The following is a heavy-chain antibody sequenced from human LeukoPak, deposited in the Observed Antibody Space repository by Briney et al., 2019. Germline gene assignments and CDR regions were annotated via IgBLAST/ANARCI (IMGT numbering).Heavy chain of an antibody. D-gene: IGHD6-19*01. J-gene: IGHJ5*02. CDR2: IDPESGDT. Sequence: ASVKVSCKASGYIFTGYYMHWLQQAPGQGLEWMGWIDPESGDTNYAQKFQDKITMTRDTYMKTGYMELSSLRYDDTAVYYCAREEYSSGWYRGGWFDPWGQGTQVTVSS. CDR3: AREEYSSGWYRGGWFDP. V-gene: IGHV1-2*02. CDR1: GYIFTGYY.